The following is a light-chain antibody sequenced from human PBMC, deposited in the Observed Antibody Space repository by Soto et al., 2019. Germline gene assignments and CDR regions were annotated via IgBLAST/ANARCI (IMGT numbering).Light chain of an antibody. CDR2: AAS. J-gene: IGKJ5*01. CDR3: QHYNTYPVT. CDR1: QDIRNY. V-gene: IGKV1-16*01. Sequence: DIQMTQSPSSLSASLGDRVTITCRASQDIRNYLAWFQQKPGKAPKSLMYAASTLQSGVPSRFSGSGSGTDFTLTISSLQPEDVATYYCQHYNTYPVTFGQGTRLEIK.